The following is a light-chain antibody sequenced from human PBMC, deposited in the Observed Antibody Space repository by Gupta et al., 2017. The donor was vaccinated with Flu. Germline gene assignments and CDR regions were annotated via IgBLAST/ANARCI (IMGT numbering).Light chain of an antibody. CDR2: LGS. J-gene: IGKJ3*01. CDR1: QSLLHSNGYNY. Sequence: DLVMTQSPLSLPVTPGEPASISCRSSQSLLHSNGYNYLDWYLQKPGQSPQLLIYLGSNRASGVPDRCSCSGSGTDFTLKISRVEAEDVWVYYCMQALQTPFTFGPGTKVDIK. V-gene: IGKV2-28*01. CDR3: MQALQTPFT.